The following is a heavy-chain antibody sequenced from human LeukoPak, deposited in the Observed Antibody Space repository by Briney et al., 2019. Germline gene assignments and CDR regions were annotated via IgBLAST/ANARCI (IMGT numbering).Heavy chain of an antibody. CDR1: GFTFNNYG. D-gene: IGHD6-19*01. Sequence: PGGSLRLSCAASGFTFNNYGMHWVRQAPGQGLEWVAVISYDGSNKYYADSVKGRFTISRDNSKNTLYLQMNSLRAEDTAVYYCAKDLSGWYYFDYWGQGTLVTVSS. CDR3: AKDLSGWYYFDY. CDR2: ISYDGSNK. V-gene: IGHV3-30*18. J-gene: IGHJ4*02.